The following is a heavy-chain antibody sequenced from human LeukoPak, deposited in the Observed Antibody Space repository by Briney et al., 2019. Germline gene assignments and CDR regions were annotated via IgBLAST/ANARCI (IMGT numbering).Heavy chain of an antibody. D-gene: IGHD3-16*01. CDR3: ATSYTTGNGY. J-gene: IGHJ4*02. CDR1: GYTFTDYY. V-gene: IGHV1-69-2*01. Sequence: ASVKVSCKVSGYTFTDYYMHWVQQAPGKGLEWMGLVDPEDGETIYAEKFQGRVTITADTSTDTAYMELSSLRSEDTAVYYCATSYTTGNGYWGQGTLVTVSS. CDR2: VDPEDGET.